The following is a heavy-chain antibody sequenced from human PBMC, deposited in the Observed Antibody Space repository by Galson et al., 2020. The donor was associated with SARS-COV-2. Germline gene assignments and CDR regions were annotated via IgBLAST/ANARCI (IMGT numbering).Heavy chain of an antibody. Sequence: GESLKISCAASGFTFDDYAMHWVRQAPGKGLDWVSLISWDGRSTYYADFVKGRFTISRDNSKNSLYLQMNSLRAEDTALYYCTKVIRGYDFWSGYDYWGQGTLVTVSS. D-gene: IGHD3-3*01. CDR3: TKVIRGYDFWSGYDY. J-gene: IGHJ4*02. V-gene: IGHV3-43D*03. CDR1: GFTFDDYA. CDR2: ISWDGRST.